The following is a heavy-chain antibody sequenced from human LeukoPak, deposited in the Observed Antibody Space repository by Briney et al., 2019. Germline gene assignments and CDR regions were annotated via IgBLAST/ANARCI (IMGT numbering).Heavy chain of an antibody. CDR1: GFTFSRYP. CDR2: ISGNGGST. J-gene: IGHJ4*02. Sequence: PGGSQRLSCSSSGFTFSRYPMHGVRQPPAKGLEYVSAISGNGGSTYYADSVKGRFTISRDNSKNTLYLQMSSLRTEDTAIYYCVKAQYDFWSGLDYWGQGTLVTVSS. D-gene: IGHD3-3*01. CDR3: VKAQYDFWSGLDY. V-gene: IGHV3-64D*09.